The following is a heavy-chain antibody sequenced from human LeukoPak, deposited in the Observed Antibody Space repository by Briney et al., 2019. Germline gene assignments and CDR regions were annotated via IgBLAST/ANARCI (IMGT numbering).Heavy chain of an antibody. V-gene: IGHV1-2*02. CDR2: INPNSGGT. D-gene: IGHD6-13*01. Sequence: ASVKVSCKASGYTFTGYYMHWVRQAPGQGLEWMGWINPNSGGTNYAQKFQGRVTMTRDTFISTAYMELSRLRPDDTAVYYCTWLAQQLVQQYNWFDPWGQGTLVTVSS. CDR1: GYTFTGYY. CDR3: TWLAQQLVQQYNWFDP. J-gene: IGHJ5*02.